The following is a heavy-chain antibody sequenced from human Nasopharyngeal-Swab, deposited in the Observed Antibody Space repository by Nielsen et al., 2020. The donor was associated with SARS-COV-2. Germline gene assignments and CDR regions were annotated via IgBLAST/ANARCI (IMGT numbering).Heavy chain of an antibody. CDR3: ARQGAVAGYYYYYMDV. J-gene: IGHJ6*03. CDR1: GYSFTSHW. CDR2: IYPGDSDT. Sequence: KVSCKGSGYSFTSHWIGWVRQMPGKGLEWMGIIYPGDSDTRYSPSFQGRVTISADKSISTAYLQWSSLKASDTAMYYCARQGAVAGYYYYYMDVWGKGTTVTVSS. D-gene: IGHD6-19*01. V-gene: IGHV5-51*01.